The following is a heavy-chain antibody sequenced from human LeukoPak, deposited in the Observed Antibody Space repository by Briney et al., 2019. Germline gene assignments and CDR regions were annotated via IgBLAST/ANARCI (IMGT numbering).Heavy chain of an antibody. Sequence: SETLSLTCTVSGGSISSGDYYWSWIRQPPGKGLEWIGYIYYSGSAYYNPSLTRRVTISVDTAKNQFYMKLSSVTAADTAVYYCARQISETLDIVVVPVWFDPWGQGNLVSVSS. D-gene: IGHD2-2*01. CDR1: GGSISSGDYY. CDR3: ARQISETLDIVVVPVWFDP. V-gene: IGHV4-30-4*01. J-gene: IGHJ5*02. CDR2: IYYSGSA.